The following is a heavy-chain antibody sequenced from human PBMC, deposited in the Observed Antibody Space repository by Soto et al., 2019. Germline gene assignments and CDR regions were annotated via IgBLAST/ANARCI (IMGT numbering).Heavy chain of an antibody. V-gene: IGHV4-59*12. CDR3: ARLDYYCDLDV. Sequence: QGQLQESGPGLVRPSETLSLTCTVSGASITSYYWSWIRQSSGKGLEWIGYIHYSGSTNYNPSLESRVPMSIATAESRVSLRLRSVTAADTAVYYCARLDYYCDLDVWGKGTAVTVSS. CDR2: IHYSGST. J-gene: IGHJ6*03. CDR1: GASITSYY.